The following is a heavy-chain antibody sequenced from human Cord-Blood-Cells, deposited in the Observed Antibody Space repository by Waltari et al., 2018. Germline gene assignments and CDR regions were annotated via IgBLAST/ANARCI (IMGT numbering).Heavy chain of an antibody. CDR3: ARAPPYCTNGVCYDAFDI. CDR1: GYTFTSYG. CDR2: ISAYNGNT. V-gene: IGHV1-18*01. J-gene: IGHJ3*02. D-gene: IGHD2-8*01. Sequence: QVQLVQSGAEVKKPGASVKVSCKASGYTFTSYGISWVRQAPGQGLEWMGWISAYNGNTTYAQTLQGRVTMTTATSTSTAYMELRSLRSADTAVYSCARAPPYCTNGVCYDAFDIWGQGTMVTVSS.